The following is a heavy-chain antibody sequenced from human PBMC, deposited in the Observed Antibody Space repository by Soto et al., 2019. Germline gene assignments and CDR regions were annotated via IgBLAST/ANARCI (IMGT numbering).Heavy chain of an antibody. CDR2: IDPSDSYT. J-gene: IGHJ3*02. CDR3: ARHKGIAAALDAFDI. D-gene: IGHD6-13*01. CDR1: GYSFTSYW. Sequence: GESLKISCKGSGYSFTSYWISWVRQMPGEGLEWMGRIDPSDSYTNYSPSFQGHVTISADKSISTAYLQWSSLKASDTAMYYCARHKGIAAALDAFDIWGQGTMVTVSS. V-gene: IGHV5-10-1*01.